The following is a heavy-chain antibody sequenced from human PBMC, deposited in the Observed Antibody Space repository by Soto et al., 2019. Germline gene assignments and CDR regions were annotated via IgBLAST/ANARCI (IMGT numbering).Heavy chain of an antibody. Sequence: PSETLSLTCSVSGGSFTSYFWSWIRQPPGKGLEWIGYIYYIGSTSYNPSLKGRVTISVDTSKNQFSLNLSSVTTADTAVYYCARGPSYYGHYAMDVWGQGTTVTVSS. CDR2: IYYIGST. D-gene: IGHD3-10*01. CDR3: ARGPSYYGHYAMDV. V-gene: IGHV4-59*01. J-gene: IGHJ6*02. CDR1: GGSFTSYF.